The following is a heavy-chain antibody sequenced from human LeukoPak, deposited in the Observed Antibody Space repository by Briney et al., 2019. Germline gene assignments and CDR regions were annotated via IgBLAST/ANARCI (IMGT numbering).Heavy chain of an antibody. CDR3: AKGEWELPTFFDH. CDR1: GFTFSNHY. CDR2: IRDNGATT. V-gene: IGHV3-23*01. J-gene: IGHJ4*02. Sequence: GGSLRLSCAASGFTFSNHYMTWVRQAPGKGLEWVSVIRDNGATTFYADSVKGRFTISRDNAKNILYLQMNNLGVEDTAVYFCAKGEWELPTFFDHWGQGTLVTVSS. D-gene: IGHD1-26*01.